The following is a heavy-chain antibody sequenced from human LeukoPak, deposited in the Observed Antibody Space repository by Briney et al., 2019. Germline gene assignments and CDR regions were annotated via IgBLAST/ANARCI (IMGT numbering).Heavy chain of an antibody. CDR3: ASKRSGYYSGFFDY. CDR2: MSSGGST. V-gene: IGHV4-39*01. D-gene: IGHD3-22*01. Sequence: SETPSLTCSVSGVSIRSGDYYWGWIRQSPGKGLEWIGSMSSGGSTFYNPSLRSRVTISVDTSKNQFSLKLSSLAAADTAVYYCASKRSGYYSGFFDYWGQGTLVTVSS. J-gene: IGHJ4*02. CDR1: GVSIRSGDYY.